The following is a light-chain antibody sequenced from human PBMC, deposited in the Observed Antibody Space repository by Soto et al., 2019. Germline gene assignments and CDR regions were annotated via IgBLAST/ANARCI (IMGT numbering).Light chain of an antibody. CDR3: QPYNNWPLT. CDR1: QSVSSSY. Sequence: EIVMTQSPATLSVSPGERATLSCRASQSVSSSYVAWYQLKPGQAPRLLIYGASNRATDIPDRFSGSGSGTDFTLTISRLEPEDFAVYYCQPYNNWPLTFGGGTKVDIK. CDR2: GAS. V-gene: IGKV3-20*01. J-gene: IGKJ4*01.